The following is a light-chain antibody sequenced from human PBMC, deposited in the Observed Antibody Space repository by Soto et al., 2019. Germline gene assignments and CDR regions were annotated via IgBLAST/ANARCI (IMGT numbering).Light chain of an antibody. J-gene: IGKJ1*01. CDR3: QQYDNWPWT. CDR2: GAS. CDR1: QSVSSN. Sequence: EIVMTQSPATLSVSPGERATLSYRASQSVSSNLAWYQQKPGQAPRPLIYGASTRATGIPARFSGSGSGTEFTLTISSLQSEDFAVYYCQQYDNWPWTFGQGNKVEIK. V-gene: IGKV3-15*01.